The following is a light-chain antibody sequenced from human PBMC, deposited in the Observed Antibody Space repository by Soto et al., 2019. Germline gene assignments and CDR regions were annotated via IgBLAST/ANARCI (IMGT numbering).Light chain of an antibody. CDR2: GAS. Sequence: ESVLTQSPGTLSLSPGESYTLSYVASQSVRSSYLAWYQQKPGQADRLIIYGASSRATRITDRFSGSGSGTDFTLNLSRLEPEEFAVYDCQQYGSPPRTLGHGSKVDIK. CDR3: QQYGSPPRT. V-gene: IGKV3-20*01. CDR1: QSVRSSY. J-gene: IGKJ1*01.